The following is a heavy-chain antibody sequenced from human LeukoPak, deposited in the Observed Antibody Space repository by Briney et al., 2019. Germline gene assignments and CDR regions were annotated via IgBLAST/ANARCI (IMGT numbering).Heavy chain of an antibody. CDR2: INHSGST. CDR1: GGSFSGYY. CDR3: AEGYYDFWSGYSGDY. Sequence: PSETLSLTRAVYGGSFSGYYWSWIRQPPGKGLEWIGEINHSGSTNYNPSLKSRVTISVDMSKNQFSLKLSSVTAADTAVYYCAEGYYDFWSGYSGDYWGQGTLVTVSS. J-gene: IGHJ4*02. D-gene: IGHD3-3*01. V-gene: IGHV4-34*01.